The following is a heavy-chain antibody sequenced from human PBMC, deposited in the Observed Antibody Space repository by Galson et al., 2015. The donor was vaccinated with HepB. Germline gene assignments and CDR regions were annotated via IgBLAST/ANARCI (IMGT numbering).Heavy chain of an antibody. CDR1: GFTFSNYG. V-gene: IGHV3-33*01. Sequence: SLRLSCAASGFTFSNYGMHWVRQAPGEGLEWVALIWYDGSDKFYADSVKGRFAISRDKAKNTLYLQMNSLRAEDTAVYYCTRDQAGGFDYWGQGTLVTVSS. CDR3: TRDQAGGFDY. D-gene: IGHD4-23*01. J-gene: IGHJ4*02. CDR2: IWYDGSDK.